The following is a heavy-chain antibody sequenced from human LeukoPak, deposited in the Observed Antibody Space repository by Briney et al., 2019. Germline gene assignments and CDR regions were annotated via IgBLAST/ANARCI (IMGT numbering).Heavy chain of an antibody. CDR3: ARVGGYCTTTSCSYGMDV. CDR1: GYTFTVYY. V-gene: IGHV1-2*02. J-gene: IGHJ6*02. CDR2: LNPNSGGT. D-gene: IGHD2-2*01. Sequence: ASVKVSCKASGYTFTVYYVHWVRQAPGQGLEWMGWLNPNSGGTNYAQKFQGRVTMTRDTSISTAYVELSSLTSDDTAVYYCARVGGYCTTTSCSYGMDVWDQGTTVTVSS.